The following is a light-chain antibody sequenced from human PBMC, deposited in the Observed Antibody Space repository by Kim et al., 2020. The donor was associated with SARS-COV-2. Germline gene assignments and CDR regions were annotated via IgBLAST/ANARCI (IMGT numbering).Light chain of an antibody. J-gene: IGLJ3*02. CDR2: DVN. V-gene: IGLV2-14*03. CDR1: TSGVGGYNF. CDR3: TSFTSSRSWV. Sequence: GQSNAISCTGTTSGVGGYNFVYWYQQHPGKVPKLMIYDVNQRPSGVSERFFGSKSGNTASLTIFGLQADDEADYYCTSFTSSRSWVFGAGTQLTVL.